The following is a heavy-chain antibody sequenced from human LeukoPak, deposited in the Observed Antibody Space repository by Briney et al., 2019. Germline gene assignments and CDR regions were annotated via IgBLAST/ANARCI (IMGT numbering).Heavy chain of an antibody. Sequence: GGSLRLSCAASGFTFGDYGMHWVRQAPGKGLEWVSLISWDGFTIYYADSVKGRFTISRDNSKNSLYLQMNSLRTEDTAFYYCAKDPQLRFLEWLPGFIDLWGRGTLVTVSS. V-gene: IGHV3-43*01. CDR1: GFTFGDYG. CDR2: ISWDGFTI. J-gene: IGHJ2*01. D-gene: IGHD3-3*01. CDR3: AKDPQLRFLEWLPGFIDL.